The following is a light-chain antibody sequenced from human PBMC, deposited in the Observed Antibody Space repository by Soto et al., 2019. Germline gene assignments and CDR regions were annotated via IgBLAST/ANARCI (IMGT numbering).Light chain of an antibody. CDR2: KAS. J-gene: IGKJ2*01. CDR1: QSISSW. CDR3: QRYNTYSYT. V-gene: IGKV1-5*03. Sequence: DIQMAQSPSTLSASVGDRVTITCRASQSISSWLAWYQQKPGKAPELLIFKASNLESGVPSRFSGSGSGTEFTLTISSLQPDDSATYYCQRYNTYSYTFGQGTKLEIK.